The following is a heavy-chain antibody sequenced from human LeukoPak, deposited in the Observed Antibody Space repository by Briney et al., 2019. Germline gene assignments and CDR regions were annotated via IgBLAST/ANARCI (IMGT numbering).Heavy chain of an antibody. J-gene: IGHJ4*02. Sequence: GGSLRLSCAASGFTFSSYGMNWVRQAPGKGLEWVSSISSSSSYIYYADSVKGRFTISRDNAKNSLYLQMNSLRAEDTAVYYCARDWYYDILTGYYQNFDYWGQGTLVTVSS. CDR1: GFTFSSYG. CDR2: ISSSSSYI. CDR3: ARDWYYDILTGYYQNFDY. V-gene: IGHV3-21*01. D-gene: IGHD3-9*01.